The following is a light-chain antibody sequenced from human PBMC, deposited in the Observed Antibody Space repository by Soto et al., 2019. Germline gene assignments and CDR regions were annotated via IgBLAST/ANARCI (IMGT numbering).Light chain of an antibody. J-gene: IGKJ1*01. CDR3: QQYNSFPWT. CDR2: DAS. V-gene: IGKV1-39*01. Sequence: DIQMTQSPSSLSASVGDRVTLTCRASQSISKDLNWYQQKPGEAPILLIYDASTLQSGVPSRFSGAVSGTDFTLTITNLQPEDFATYYCQQYNSFPWTFGQGTKVDIK. CDR1: QSISKD.